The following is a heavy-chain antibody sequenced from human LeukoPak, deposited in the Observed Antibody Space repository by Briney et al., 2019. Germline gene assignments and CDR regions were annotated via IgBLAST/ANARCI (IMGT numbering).Heavy chain of an antibody. D-gene: IGHD6-19*01. V-gene: IGHV3-30*18. CDR2: ISYDGSNK. CDR1: GFTFSSYG. Sequence: GGSLRLSCAAPGFTFSSYGMHLVRQARGKGVEWVAVISYDGSNKYYADSVKGRFTISRDNSKNTLYLQMNSLRAEDTAVYYCAKVRTPKRIAVADDYWGQGTLVTVSS. CDR3: AKVRTPKRIAVADDY. J-gene: IGHJ4*02.